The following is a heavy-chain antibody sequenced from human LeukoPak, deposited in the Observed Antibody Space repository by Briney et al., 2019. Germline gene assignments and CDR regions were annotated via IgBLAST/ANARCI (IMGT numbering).Heavy chain of an antibody. V-gene: IGHV4-39*01. CDR2: IYYSGST. Sequence: SETLSLTCTVSGGSISSSSYYWGWIRQPPGKGLEWIGSIYYSGSTYYNPSLKSRVTISVDTSKNQFSLKLSSVTAADTAVYYCARGPEVAPKNRIVVVPYAPWGQGTTVTVSS. J-gene: IGHJ6*02. D-gene: IGHD2-2*01. CDR1: GGSISSSSYY. CDR3: ARGPEVAPKNRIVVVPYAP.